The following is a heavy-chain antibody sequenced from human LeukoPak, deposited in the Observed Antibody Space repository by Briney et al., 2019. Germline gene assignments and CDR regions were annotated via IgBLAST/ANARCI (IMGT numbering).Heavy chain of an antibody. CDR1: GFTFSSYW. V-gene: IGHV3-7*01. Sequence: GGSLRLSCAASGFTFSSYWMSWVRQAPGKGLEWVANIKKDGTEKYYVDSVKGRFTISRDNAKTSLYLQMNSLRAEDTAVYYCARGHLGATLFSSIDYWGQGTLVTVSS. J-gene: IGHJ4*02. CDR3: ARGHLGATLFSSIDY. CDR2: IKKDGTEK. D-gene: IGHD1-26*01.